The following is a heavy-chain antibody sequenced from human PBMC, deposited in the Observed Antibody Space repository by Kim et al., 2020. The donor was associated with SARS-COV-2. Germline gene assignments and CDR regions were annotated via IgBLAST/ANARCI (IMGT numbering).Heavy chain of an antibody. J-gene: IGHJ4*02. CDR1: GFTFSGYA. CDR3: ARAMSKYFDY. Sequence: GRSLRLSCVVSGFTFSGYAMHWVRQAPGKGLEWVAVISDDGSNKYHADSVKGRFTISRDNAKNTLYLQMNSLRAEDTAVYYCARAMSKYFDYWGQGTRVTVSS. D-gene: IGHD2-2*01. V-gene: IGHV3-30*04. CDR2: ISDDGSNK.